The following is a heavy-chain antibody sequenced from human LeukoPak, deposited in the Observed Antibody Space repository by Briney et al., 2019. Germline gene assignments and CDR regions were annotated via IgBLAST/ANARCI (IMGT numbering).Heavy chain of an antibody. V-gene: IGHV1-69*05. Sequence: GASVTVSCKASGGTFSRYAISWVRQAPGQGLEWMGGIIPIFGTANYAQKFQGRVTITTDESTSTAYMELSSLRSEDTAVYYCARGSHDGFDYWGQGTLVTVSS. CDR3: ARGSHDGFDY. CDR2: IIPIFGTA. D-gene: IGHD2-8*01. CDR1: GGTFSRYA. J-gene: IGHJ4*02.